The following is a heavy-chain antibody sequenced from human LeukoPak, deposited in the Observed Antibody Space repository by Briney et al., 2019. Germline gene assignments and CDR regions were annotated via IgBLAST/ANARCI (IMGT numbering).Heavy chain of an antibody. Sequence: GGSLRLSCAASGFTFSSFAMSWARQAPGKGLEWVSGISGSGASTYYADSVKGRFTISRDNSQNTLYLQMNSLRAEDTAIYYCAKARAGDITAAFNYWGQGTLVTVSS. CDR2: ISGSGAST. CDR1: GFTFSSFA. D-gene: IGHD6-13*01. J-gene: IGHJ4*02. CDR3: AKARAGDITAAFNY. V-gene: IGHV3-23*01.